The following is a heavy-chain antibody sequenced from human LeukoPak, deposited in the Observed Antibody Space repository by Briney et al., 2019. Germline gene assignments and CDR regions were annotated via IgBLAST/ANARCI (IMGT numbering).Heavy chain of an antibody. CDR3: AADLSNPRMGASYLDS. D-gene: IGHD3-16*01. CDR2: IIVGSGAT. CDR1: GFTSTNFA. Sequence: SVKVSCKASGFTSTNFAVQWVRQARGQRLEWIGWIIVGSGATKCAQDFQERVTITRDLSTSTLYMELRSQTSEDTAVYYCAADLSNPRMGASYLDSWGQGTLVTVSS. V-gene: IGHV1-58*01. J-gene: IGHJ4*02.